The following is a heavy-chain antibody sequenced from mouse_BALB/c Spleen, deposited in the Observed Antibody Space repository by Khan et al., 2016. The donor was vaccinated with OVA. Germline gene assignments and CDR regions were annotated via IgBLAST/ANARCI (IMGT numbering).Heavy chain of an antibody. V-gene: IGHV5-6*01. CDR2: ISSGGDYT. D-gene: IGHD4-1*01. J-gene: IGHJ3*01. Sequence: EVELVESGGDLVKPGGSLKLSCAASGFTFSSYSMSWVRQTPDKRLEWVATISSGGDYTYYPDSVQGRFTISRDNAKNTLYLQMSSLKSEDTAMYYCASHVTGSFAYWGQGTLVTVSA. CDR1: GFTFSSYS. CDR3: ASHVTGSFAY.